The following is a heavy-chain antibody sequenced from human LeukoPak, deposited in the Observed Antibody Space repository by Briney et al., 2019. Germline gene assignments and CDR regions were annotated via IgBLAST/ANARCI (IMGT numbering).Heavy chain of an antibody. CDR2: VSISSRYQ. D-gene: IGHD2-15*01. Sequence: PGESVTLSYAASGFTFSSYSMNWVGQAPRKGLKGVSCVSISSRYQYYADSVKDRFTIFKSNAKNSLYLQMNILRAEDTAVYYCARSSDEGIVVVVAAGIEAFDIWGQGTMVTVSS. V-gene: IGHV3-21*01. J-gene: IGHJ3*02. CDR3: ARSSDEGIVVVVAAGIEAFDI. CDR1: GFTFSSYS.